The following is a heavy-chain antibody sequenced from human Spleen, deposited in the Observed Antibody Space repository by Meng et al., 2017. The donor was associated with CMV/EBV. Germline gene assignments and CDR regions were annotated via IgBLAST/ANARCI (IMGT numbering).Heavy chain of an antibody. CDR1: GFPFNNYW. CDR3: ARDNKDYDFWSGPNYYYYYYGMDV. J-gene: IGHJ6*02. Sequence: GGSLRLSCAGSGFPFNNYWMNWVRQAPGKGLEWVANINQESTKKFYVDSVKGRFTISRDNAKNSLYLQMNSLRAEDTAVYYCARDNKDYDFWSGPNYYYYYYGMDVWGQGTTVTVSS. V-gene: IGHV3-7*01. D-gene: IGHD3-3*01. CDR2: INQESTKK.